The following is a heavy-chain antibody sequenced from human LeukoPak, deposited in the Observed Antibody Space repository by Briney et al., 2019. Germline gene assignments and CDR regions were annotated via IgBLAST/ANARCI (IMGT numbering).Heavy chain of an antibody. J-gene: IGHJ4*02. CDR2: ISGSGGST. CDR3: AREVTWFGEKYFDY. D-gene: IGHD3-10*01. Sequence: GGSLRLSCAASGFTFSSYGMSWVRQAPGKGLEWVSAISGSGGSTYYADSVKGRFTISRDNSKNTLYLQMNSLRAEDTAVYYCAREVTWFGEKYFDYWGQGTLVTVSS. V-gene: IGHV3-23*01. CDR1: GFTFSSYG.